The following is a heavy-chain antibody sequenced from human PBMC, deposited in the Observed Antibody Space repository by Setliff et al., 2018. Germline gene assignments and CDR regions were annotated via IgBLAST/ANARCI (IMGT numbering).Heavy chain of an antibody. D-gene: IGHD1-1*01. CDR1: GASVSSNDYF. Sequence: NPSETLSLTCSVSGASVSSNDYFWAWIRQPPRERLHWIGTLYPSGFTYYNPSLRDRVTISADSSKDELSLSLQSVTAADSAVYYCARLKVGNNWPDYWGQGTLVTVSS. CDR2: LYPSGFT. V-gene: IGHV4-39*01. CDR3: ARLKVGNNWPDY. J-gene: IGHJ4*02.